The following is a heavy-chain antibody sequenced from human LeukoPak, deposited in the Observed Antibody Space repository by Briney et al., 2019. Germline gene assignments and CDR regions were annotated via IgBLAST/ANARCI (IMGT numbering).Heavy chain of an antibody. V-gene: IGHV4-59*01. J-gene: IGHJ5*02. CDR2: IYYSGST. CDR1: GGSISSYY. Sequence: NPSETLSLTCTVSGGSISSYYRSWIRQPPGKGLEWIGYIYYSGSTNYNPSLKSRVTTSVDTSKNQFSLKLSSVTAADTAVYYCASYDYSFGWFDPWGQGTLVTVSS. CDR3: ASYDYSFGWFDP. D-gene: IGHD4-11*01.